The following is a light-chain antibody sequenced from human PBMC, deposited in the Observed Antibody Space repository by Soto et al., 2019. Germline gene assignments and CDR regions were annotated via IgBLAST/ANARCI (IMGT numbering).Light chain of an antibody. CDR2: DAS. V-gene: IGKV3-20*01. J-gene: IGKJ4*01. CDR3: HQYAYSPLT. CDR1: QSVAKNY. Sequence: EVVLTQSPGTLSLSPGERVTLSCRASQSVAKNYLAWYQQKPGQTPRLLIYDASSRATGSPDRFSGSGSGTDFTLTISRLEPEDFAVFYCHQYAYSPLTFGGGTKVEIK.